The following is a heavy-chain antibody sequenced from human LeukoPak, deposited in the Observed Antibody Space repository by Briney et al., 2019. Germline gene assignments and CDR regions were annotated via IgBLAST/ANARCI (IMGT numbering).Heavy chain of an antibody. CDR1: GFTFSTYG. V-gene: IGHV3-33*01. D-gene: IGHD5-18*01. CDR2: IRYDGSNK. J-gene: IGHJ4*02. CDR3: ARALSAMVPDY. Sequence: GGSPRLSCAASGFTFSTYGMHWVRQAPGKGPEWVAVIRYDGSNKNYGDSVKGRFTISRDNSKNTLYLQMNSLRAEDTAVYYCARALSAMVPDYWGQGTLLTVSS.